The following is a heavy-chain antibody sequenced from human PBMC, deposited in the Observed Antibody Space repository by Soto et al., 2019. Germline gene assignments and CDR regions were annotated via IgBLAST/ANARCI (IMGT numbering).Heavy chain of an antibody. CDR2: IYYSGST. D-gene: IGHD3-10*01. CDR1: GGSISSYY. V-gene: IGHV4-59*01. Sequence: ASETLSLTCTVSGGSISSYYWSWIRQPPGKGLEWIGYIYYSGSTNYNPSLKSRVTISVDTSKNQFSLKLSSVTAADTAVYYCARGQGLWFGELLPRTYWYFDLWGRGTLVTVSS. CDR3: ARGQGLWFGELLPRTYWYFDL. J-gene: IGHJ2*01.